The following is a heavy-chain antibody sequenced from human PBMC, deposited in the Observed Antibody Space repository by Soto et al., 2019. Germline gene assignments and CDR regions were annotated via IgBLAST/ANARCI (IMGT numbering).Heavy chain of an antibody. CDR1: GFTFSSYA. J-gene: IGHJ6*02. Sequence: RGALRLSCSGSGFTFSSYAMSWVRHAPGKGLEWVSVISGSGGSTNYADSVKGRVTISRDNSKNTLFLQMNSLRAEDTAVYYCAKSNSGSFYYYAMDVWGQGTTVTVSS. CDR2: ISGSGGST. CDR3: AKSNSGSFYYYAMDV. D-gene: IGHD1-26*01. V-gene: IGHV3-23*01.